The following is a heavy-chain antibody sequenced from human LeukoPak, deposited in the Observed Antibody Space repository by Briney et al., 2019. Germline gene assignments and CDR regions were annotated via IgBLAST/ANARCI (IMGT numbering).Heavy chain of an antibody. CDR3: ARHRGYKDFDY. V-gene: IGHV4-59*08. D-gene: IGHD1-1*01. CDR1: GDSFSSYY. J-gene: IGHJ4*02. Sequence: SETLSLTCTVSGDSFSSYYWSWIRQPPGKGLEWIGYIYYSGSTNYNPSLKSRVTISVDTSKNQFSLKLSSVTAADTAVYYCARHRGYKDFDYWGQGTLVTVSS. CDR2: IYYSGST.